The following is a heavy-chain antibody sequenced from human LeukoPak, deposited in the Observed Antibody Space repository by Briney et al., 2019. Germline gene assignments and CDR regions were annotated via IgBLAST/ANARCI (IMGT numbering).Heavy chain of an antibody. V-gene: IGHV3-64D*09. D-gene: IGHD3-22*01. CDR2: VSTSGGST. Sequence: GGSLRLSCSAPGFTFSSYAMHWVRQAPGKGLEYVSSVSTSGGSTYYADSVKGRFSISRDNAKNTLYLQMSSLRPEYTAVYYCAKCVSPVGYSSGYYYDHWGQGTLVTVSS. CDR3: AKCVSPVGYSSGYYYDH. J-gene: IGHJ4*02. CDR1: GFTFSSYA.